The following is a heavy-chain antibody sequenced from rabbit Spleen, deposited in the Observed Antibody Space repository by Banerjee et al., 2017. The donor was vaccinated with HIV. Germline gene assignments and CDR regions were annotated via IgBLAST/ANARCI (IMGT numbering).Heavy chain of an antibody. Sequence: QEQLEESGGDLVKPEGSLTLTCTASGFTLSSYYMNWVRQAPGKGLEWIGYIDPVFGITYYATWAKGRFTISRASSTTVFLQMTSLTVADTATYFCARDLPDIIGWNFGFWGPGTLVTVS. CDR2: IDPVFGIT. CDR1: GFTLSSYYM. CDR3: ARDLPDIIGWNFGF. V-gene: IGHV1S45*01. D-gene: IGHD1-1*01. J-gene: IGHJ4*02.